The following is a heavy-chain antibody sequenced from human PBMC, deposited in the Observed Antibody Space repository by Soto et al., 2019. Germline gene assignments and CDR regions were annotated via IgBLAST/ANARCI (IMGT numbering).Heavy chain of an antibody. D-gene: IGHD2-15*01. J-gene: IGHJ4*02. CDR2: IRGNGDST. CDR1: GFTVSSNA. V-gene: IGHV3-23*01. CDR3: AKVKGLIVPYTH. Sequence: EVQLLESGGGLVQHGGSLRLSCAASGFTVSSNAMSWVRQAPGTGLEWVSAIRGNGDSTYYAVSVVGRFTISRDNAKNTLYLQMNSPRAEDTAIYYCAKVKGLIVPYTHWGQGTLVTVAS.